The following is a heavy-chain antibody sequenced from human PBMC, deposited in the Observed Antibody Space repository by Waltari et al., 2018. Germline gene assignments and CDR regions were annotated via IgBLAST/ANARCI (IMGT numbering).Heavy chain of an antibody. J-gene: IGHJ4*02. D-gene: IGHD3-22*01. Sequence: LVQSGAEVKKPGASVKVSCKASGYTFTRYAILWVRQAPGQGLEWMGRINPKNGDTHYAQKFQGRVAMTTDTSTNTAFMELHSLRSDDTAVYYCLRDSSGSHFDYWGQGTLVTVSS. V-gene: IGHV1-2*06. CDR2: INPKNGDT. CDR3: LRDSSGSHFDY. CDR1: GYTFTRYA.